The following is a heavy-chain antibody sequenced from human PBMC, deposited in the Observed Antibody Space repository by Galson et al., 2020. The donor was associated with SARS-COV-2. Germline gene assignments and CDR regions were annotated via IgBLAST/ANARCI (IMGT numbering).Heavy chain of an antibody. CDR1: GGSISSYY. Sequence: SETLSLTCTVSGGSISSYYWSWIRQPPGKGLEWIGYIYYSGSTNYNPSLKSRVTISVDTSKNQFSLKLSSVTAADTAVYYCAGHRGIYSGGYYDYWGQGTLGTGSS. J-gene: IGHJ4*03. D-gene: IGHD1-26*01. V-gene: IGHV4-59*08. CDR3: AGHRGIYSGGYYDY. CDR2: IYYSGST.